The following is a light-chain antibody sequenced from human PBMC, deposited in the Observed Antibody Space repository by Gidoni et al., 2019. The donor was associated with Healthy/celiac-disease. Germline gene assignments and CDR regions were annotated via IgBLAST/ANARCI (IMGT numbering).Light chain of an antibody. CDR2: EGS. V-gene: IGLV2-23*01. CDR3: CSYAGSRYV. J-gene: IGLJ1*01. Sequence: QSALTQPASVSGSPGQSIPISCTGTSSDGGSYNLVSWYQQHPGKAPKLMIYEGSKRPSGVSNRFSGSKSGNTASLTISGLQAEDEADYYCCSYAGSRYVVGTGTKVTVL. CDR1: SSDGGSYNL.